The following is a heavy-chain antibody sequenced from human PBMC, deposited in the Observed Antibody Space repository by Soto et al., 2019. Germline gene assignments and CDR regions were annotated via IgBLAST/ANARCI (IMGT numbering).Heavy chain of an antibody. D-gene: IGHD2-8*02. Sequence: QVQLQESGPGLVKPSGTLSLTCAVSSGSISSSNWWSWVRQPPGKGLEWIGEIYHSGSTNYNPSLKSRVTISVDKSKNQFSLKLSSVTAAXTXXXXXASTGGDAFDIWGQGTMVTXSS. CDR1: SGSISSSNW. J-gene: IGHJ3*02. CDR2: IYHSGST. CDR3: ASTGGDAFDI. V-gene: IGHV4-4*02.